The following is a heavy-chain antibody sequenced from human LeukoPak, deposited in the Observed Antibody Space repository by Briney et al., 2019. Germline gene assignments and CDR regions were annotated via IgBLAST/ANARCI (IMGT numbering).Heavy chain of an antibody. J-gene: IGHJ6*04. D-gene: IGHD3-10*01. Sequence: SETLSLTCTVSGGSVSSGSYYWSWIRQPPGKGLEWIGYIYYSGSTNYNPSLKSRVTISVDTSKNQFSLKLSSVTAADTAVYYCARNPAYGSGSYYSPYYYGMDAWGKGTTVTVSS. CDR3: ARNPAYGSGSYYSPYYYGMDA. CDR1: GGSVSSGSYY. CDR2: IYYSGST. V-gene: IGHV4-61*01.